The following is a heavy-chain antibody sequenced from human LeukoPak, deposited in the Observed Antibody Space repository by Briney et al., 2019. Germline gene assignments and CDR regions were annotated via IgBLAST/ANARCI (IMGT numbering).Heavy chain of an antibody. CDR2: IYNSGIT. Sequence: KPSETLSLXCTVSGGSISSSSYYWVWIRQPPEKGLEWIGSIYNSGITYYNPSLKSRVTISVDTSKNQFSLKLSSVTAADTAVYYCARHPLYGSGSWGSYYFDYWGQGTLVTVSS. D-gene: IGHD3-10*01. CDR3: ARHPLYGSGSWGSYYFDY. V-gene: IGHV4-39*01. CDR1: GGSISSSSYY. J-gene: IGHJ4*02.